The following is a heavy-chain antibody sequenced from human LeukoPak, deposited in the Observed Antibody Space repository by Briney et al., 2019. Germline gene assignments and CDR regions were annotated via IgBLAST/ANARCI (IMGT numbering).Heavy chain of an antibody. V-gene: IGHV1-2*04. D-gene: IGHD5-18*01. CDR2: INPNSGGT. J-gene: IGHJ4*02. CDR1: GYTYTGYY. Sequence: ASVKVSCKASGYTYTGYYMHWVRQAPGQGLEWMGWINPNSGGTNYAQKFQGWVTMTRDTSISTAYMELSRLRSDDTAVYYCARATTAMVTDYWGQGTLVTVSS. CDR3: ARATTAMVTDY.